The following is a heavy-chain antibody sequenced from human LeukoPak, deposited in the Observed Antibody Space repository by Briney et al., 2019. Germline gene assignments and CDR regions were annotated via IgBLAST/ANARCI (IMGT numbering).Heavy chain of an antibody. CDR3: ARDKEGSVDP. CDR1: GGSISSYY. V-gene: IGHV4-59*01. CDR2: IYYSGST. J-gene: IGHJ5*02. D-gene: IGHD6-19*01. Sequence: SETLSLTCTVSGGSISSYYWSWIRQPPGKGLEWIGYIYYSGSTNYNPSLKSRVTISADTSKNQFSLKLSSVTAADTAVYYCARDKEGSVDPWGQGTLVTVSS.